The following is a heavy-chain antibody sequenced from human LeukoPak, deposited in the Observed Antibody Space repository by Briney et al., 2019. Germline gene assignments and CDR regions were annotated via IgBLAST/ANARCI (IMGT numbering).Heavy chain of an antibody. V-gene: IGHV4-39*07. CDR2: IYYSGST. J-gene: IGHJ4*02. CDR3: ARDQVDTAMVTLDY. D-gene: IGHD5-18*01. Sequence: PSETLSLTCTVSGGSISSSSYYWGLIRQPPGKGLEWIGSIYYSGSTYYNPSLKSRVTISVDTSKNQFSLKLSSVTAADTAVYYCARDQVDTAMVTLDYWGQGTLVTVSS. CDR1: GGSISSSSYY.